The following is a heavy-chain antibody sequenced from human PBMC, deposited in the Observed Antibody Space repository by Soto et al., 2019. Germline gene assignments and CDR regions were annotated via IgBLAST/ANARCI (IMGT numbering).Heavy chain of an antibody. J-gene: IGHJ6*03. Sequence: GASVKVSCKASGGTFSSYTISWVRQAPGQGLEWMGRIIPILGIANYAQKFQGRVTITADKSTSTAYMELSSLRSEDTAVYYCARGVRGYYGSGKDYYMDVWGKGTTVTVSS. CDR2: IIPILGIA. CDR1: GGTFSSYT. V-gene: IGHV1-69*02. CDR3: ARGVRGYYGSGKDYYMDV. D-gene: IGHD3-10*01.